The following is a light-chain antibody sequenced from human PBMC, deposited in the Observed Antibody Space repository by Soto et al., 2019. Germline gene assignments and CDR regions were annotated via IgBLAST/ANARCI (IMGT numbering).Light chain of an antibody. Sequence: EILSTQSPATLSVSPGERSPLXXRASQSVSSNLAWYQQKPGQAPCXLIYGAYTRATGIPARFSGSGSGTDFTLKISRVEAEDVGVYYCMQGSYLRTFGQGTKVDIK. CDR2: GAY. V-gene: IGKV3-15*01. J-gene: IGKJ1*01. CDR3: MQGSYLRT. CDR1: QSVSSN.